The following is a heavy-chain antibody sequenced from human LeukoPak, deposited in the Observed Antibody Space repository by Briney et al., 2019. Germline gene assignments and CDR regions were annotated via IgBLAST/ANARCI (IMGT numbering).Heavy chain of an antibody. D-gene: IGHD7-27*01. V-gene: IGHV3-74*01. CDR3: ARDQSPKWGSGERYFDY. Sequence: GGSLRLSCAASGFTFSSFWIHWVRQVPGKGLVWVSRINSDGFSTSYADSVKGRFTISRDNPKNTLYLQMNSLRVEDTAVYYCARDQSPKWGSGERYFDYWGLGTLVTVSS. J-gene: IGHJ4*02. CDR2: INSDGFST. CDR1: GFTFSSFW.